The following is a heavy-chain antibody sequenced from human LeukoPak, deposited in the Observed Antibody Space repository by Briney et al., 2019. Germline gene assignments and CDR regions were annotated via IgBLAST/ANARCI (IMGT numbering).Heavy chain of an antibody. D-gene: IGHD3-9*01. V-gene: IGHV3-49*03. Sequence: GRSLRLSCTASGFTFGDYAMSWFRQAPGKGLEWVGFIRSKPYGGTTDYAASVKGRFTISRDDSKSIAYLQMNSLKTEDTAVYYCTRNLVVYYDILTGFDYWGQGALVTVSS. CDR1: GFTFGDYA. CDR2: IRSKPYGGTT. J-gene: IGHJ4*02. CDR3: TRNLVVYYDILTGFDY.